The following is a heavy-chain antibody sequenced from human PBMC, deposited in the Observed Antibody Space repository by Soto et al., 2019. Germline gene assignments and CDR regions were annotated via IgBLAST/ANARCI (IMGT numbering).Heavy chain of an antibody. CDR3: ATNSSGPPHFDY. V-gene: IGHV3-23*01. CDR2: ISGSGAGT. J-gene: IGHJ4*02. Sequence: GGSLRLSXAASGLTFSSYAMSWVRQAPGKGLEWVSAISGSGAGTYYADSVKGRFTISRDNSKNTLFLQMNSLRAEDTAVYYCATNSSGPPHFDYWGQGTLVTVSS. D-gene: IGHD6-19*01. CDR1: GLTFSSYA.